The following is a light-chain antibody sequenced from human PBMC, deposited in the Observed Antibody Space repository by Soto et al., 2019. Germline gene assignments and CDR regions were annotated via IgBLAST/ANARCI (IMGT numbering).Light chain of an antibody. Sequence: QSVLTQPASVSGSPGQSITFSCTGTSSDVGGHNFVSWYQQHPGKAPKLMIFDVNNRPSGVSNRFSGSKSGNTASLTISGLQAEDEADYYCSSYTRTNTVVVFGGGTKLTVL. CDR2: DVN. J-gene: IGLJ3*02. CDR3: SSYTRTNTVVV. V-gene: IGLV2-14*03. CDR1: SSDVGGHNF.